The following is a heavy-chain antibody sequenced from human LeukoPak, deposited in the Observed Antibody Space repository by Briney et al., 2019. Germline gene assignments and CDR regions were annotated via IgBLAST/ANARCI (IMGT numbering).Heavy chain of an antibody. CDR3: ARGPYYFDS. CDR2: IYYSGGN. V-gene: IGHV4-39*07. Sequence: SETQSLTCTVSGGSISSSGYYWGWIRQPPGKGLEWIGGIYYSGGNYYNPSLNSRVTISVDTSKNQFSLRLSSVTAADTAVYYCARGPYYFDSWGPGTLVTVSS. CDR1: GGSISSSGYY. J-gene: IGHJ4*02.